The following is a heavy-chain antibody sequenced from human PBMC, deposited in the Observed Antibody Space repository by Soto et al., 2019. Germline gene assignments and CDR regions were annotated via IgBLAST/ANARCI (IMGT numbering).Heavy chain of an antibody. Sequence: EVQLVESGGSLVQPGGSLRLSCAASGFTFSSYSMNWVRQAPGKGLEWVSYISSSSSTIYYADSVKGRFTISRDNAKNSLYLQMNSLSDEDTAVYYCAREGVYYSYGMDVWGQGTTVTVSS. J-gene: IGHJ6*02. V-gene: IGHV3-48*02. CDR1: GFTFSSYS. CDR2: ISSSSSTI. CDR3: AREGVYYSYGMDV. D-gene: IGHD3-16*01.